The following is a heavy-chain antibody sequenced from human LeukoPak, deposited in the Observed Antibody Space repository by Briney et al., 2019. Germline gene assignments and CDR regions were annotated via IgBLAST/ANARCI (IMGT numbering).Heavy chain of an antibody. CDR3: ARSGGSGSFTALPYYYYYGMDV. J-gene: IGHJ6*02. CDR1: GGSFSGYD. D-gene: IGHD3-10*01. Sequence: SETLSLTCAVYGGSFSGYDWSWIRQPPGKGLEWIGEINHSGSTNYNPSLKSRVTISVDTSKNQFSLKLSSVTAADTAVYYCARSGGSGSFTALPYYYYYGMDVWGQGTTVTVSS. V-gene: IGHV4-34*01. CDR2: INHSGST.